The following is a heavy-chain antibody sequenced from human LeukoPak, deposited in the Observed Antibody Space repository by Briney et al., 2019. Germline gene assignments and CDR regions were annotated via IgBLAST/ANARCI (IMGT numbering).Heavy chain of an antibody. J-gene: IGHJ4*02. Sequence: GASVKVSCKASGYTFTGYAIQWVRQAPGQRLGWMGWINAGNGNTKYSQKFQGRVTITRDTSANTAYMELSSLRSEDTAVYYCARGPLGRNGDYFDYWGQGTLVTVSS. CDR2: INAGNGNT. CDR1: GYTFTGYA. CDR3: ARGPLGRNGDYFDY. V-gene: IGHV1-3*01. D-gene: IGHD7-27*01.